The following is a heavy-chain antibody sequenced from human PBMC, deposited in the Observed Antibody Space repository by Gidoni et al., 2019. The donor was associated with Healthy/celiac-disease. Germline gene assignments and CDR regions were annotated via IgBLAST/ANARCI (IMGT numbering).Heavy chain of an antibody. Sequence: EVQLLESGGGLVQPGGSLRLSCAASGFTFSSYAMSWVRQAPGKGLEWVSAISGSGGSTYYADSVKGRFTISRDNSKNTLYLQMNSLRAEDTAVYYCAKDKTRYFDWLQNFDYWGQGTLVTVSS. V-gene: IGHV3-23*01. D-gene: IGHD3-9*01. CDR1: GFTFSSYA. CDR2: ISGSGGST. J-gene: IGHJ4*02. CDR3: AKDKTRYFDWLQNFDY.